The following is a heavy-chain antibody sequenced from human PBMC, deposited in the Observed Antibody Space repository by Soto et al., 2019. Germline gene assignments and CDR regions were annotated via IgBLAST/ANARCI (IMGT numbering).Heavy chain of an antibody. CDR2: ISYGGGTT. V-gene: IGHV3-23*01. Sequence: PGGSLRLSCAASEFTFSNYAMSCVRRAPGKGLEWVSAISYGGGTTYYADSVKGRFTISRDNSKNTLYLQMNSLRAKDTAVYYCAKNQGYYYDSTGYHFDYWGQGTLVTVSS. D-gene: IGHD3-22*01. J-gene: IGHJ4*02. CDR3: AKNQGYYYDSTGYHFDY. CDR1: EFTFSNYA.